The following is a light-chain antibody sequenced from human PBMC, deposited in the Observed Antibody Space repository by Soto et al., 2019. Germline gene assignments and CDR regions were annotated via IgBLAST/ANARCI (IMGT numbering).Light chain of an antibody. V-gene: IGLV2-14*01. CDR3: SSYTSSSTLDDV. CDR2: EVS. J-gene: IGLJ1*01. Sequence: QSVLTQPASVSGSPGQSITISCTGTSSDVGGYNCVSWYQQHPGKAPKLMIYEVSNRPSGVSNRFSGSKSGNTASLTISGLQAEDEADYYCSSYTSSSTLDDVFGTGTKSPS. CDR1: SSDVGGYNC.